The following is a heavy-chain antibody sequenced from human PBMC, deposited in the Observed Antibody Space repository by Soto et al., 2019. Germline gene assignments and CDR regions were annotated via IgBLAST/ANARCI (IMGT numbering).Heavy chain of an antibody. Sequence: PSETLCLTCTVAGGSISRYYWSGSRQPPGKGLEWIGYIYYSGSTNYNPSLKSRVTISVDTSKNQFSLKLSSVTAADTAVYYCARVSSGWGPYYYGMDVWGQGTTVT. CDR1: GGSISRYY. D-gene: IGHD6-19*01. V-gene: IGHV4-59*01. J-gene: IGHJ6*02. CDR3: ARVSSGWGPYYYGMDV. CDR2: IYYSGST.